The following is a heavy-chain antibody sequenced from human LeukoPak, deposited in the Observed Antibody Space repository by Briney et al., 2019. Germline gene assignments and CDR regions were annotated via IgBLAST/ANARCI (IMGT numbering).Heavy chain of an antibody. CDR1: GYTFTSYG. V-gene: IGHV1-69*06. J-gene: IGHJ6*03. CDR3: ARDRYATYDSTASYYYYYMDL. Sequence: SVKVSCKASGYTFTSYGISWVRQTPGQGLEWMGGIFLIFGTANYAQKFQGRVTITAYKSTSTAYMELSSLRSEDTAVYYCARDRYATYDSTASYYYYYMDLWGKGTTVTISS. CDR2: IFLIFGTA. D-gene: IGHD3-22*01.